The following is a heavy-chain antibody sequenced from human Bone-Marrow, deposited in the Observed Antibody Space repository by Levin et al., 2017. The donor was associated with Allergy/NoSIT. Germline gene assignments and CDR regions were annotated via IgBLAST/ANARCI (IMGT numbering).Heavy chain of an antibody. D-gene: IGHD2-15*01. J-gene: IGHJ4*02. Sequence: GESLKISCKASGYTFTNYAINWVRQAPGQGLEWMGWIHTNTGNPTYAEGFTRRFVFSLDTSVSTTYLQISSLQAEDTAVYYCAREDFSCSGGTCYFDHWGQGTLITVSS. CDR2: IHTNTGNP. CDR1: GYTFTNYA. CDR3: AREDFSCSGGTCYFDH. V-gene: IGHV7-4-1*02.